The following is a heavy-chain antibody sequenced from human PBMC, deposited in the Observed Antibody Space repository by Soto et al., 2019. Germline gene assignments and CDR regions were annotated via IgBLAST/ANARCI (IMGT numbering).Heavy chain of an antibody. D-gene: IGHD1-26*01. J-gene: IGHJ4*02. CDR1: GYSFISYD. V-gene: IGHV1-18*04. CDR2: ISGHNGNT. CDR3: ARDRRWELYY. Sequence: ASVKVSCKASGYSFISYDITWVRQAPGQGLEWMGWISGHNGNTNCAQKLQGRVAMTIDTSTSTAYLELSSLRSEDTAVYYCARDRRWELYYWGQGTLVTVSS.